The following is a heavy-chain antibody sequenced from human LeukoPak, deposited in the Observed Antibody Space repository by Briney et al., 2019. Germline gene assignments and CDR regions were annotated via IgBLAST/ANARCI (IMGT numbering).Heavy chain of an antibody. CDR2: TIPIFGTA. D-gene: IGHD1-1*01. CDR1: GGTFITYT. J-gene: IGHJ4*02. CDR3: ATYMLRDNWNVHTFDS. V-gene: IGHV1-69*05. Sequence: ASVKVSCKASGGTFITYTINWVRQAPGQGLEWMGGTIPIFGTANYAQKFQGRITITTDDSTSTAYMELSSLRPEDTAVYYCATYMLRDNWNVHTFDSWGQGTLVTVSS.